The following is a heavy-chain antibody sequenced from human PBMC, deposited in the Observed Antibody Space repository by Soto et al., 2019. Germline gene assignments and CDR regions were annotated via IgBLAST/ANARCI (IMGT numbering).Heavy chain of an antibody. CDR1: GYTFTDYG. CDR2: ISAYNGNT. CDR3: ARAGSLQWLVPEDY. D-gene: IGHD6-19*01. Sequence: GPVKVSCKASGYTFTDYGISWVRQAPGLGLEWMGWISAYNGNTKYAQKFQDRVTMTTDTSTRTAYMELRSLRSDDTAVFYCARAGSLQWLVPEDYWGQGTLVTVSS. J-gene: IGHJ4*02. V-gene: IGHV1-18*01.